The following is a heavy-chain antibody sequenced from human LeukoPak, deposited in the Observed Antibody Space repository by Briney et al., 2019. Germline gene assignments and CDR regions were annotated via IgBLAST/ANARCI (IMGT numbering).Heavy chain of an antibody. CDR3: VRAQYSSGWGTDS. D-gene: IGHD6-19*01. Sequence: PSETLSLTCTVSGGSITSSSSYWGWLRQPPGKGLEWIGTFHYSESPRYNPSLKSRGTISVDTSKNQFSLKLTSVTAADTAVYFCVRAQYSSGWGTDSWGQGTLVTVSS. V-gene: IGHV4-39*07. J-gene: IGHJ4*02. CDR1: GGSITSSSSY. CDR2: FHYSESP.